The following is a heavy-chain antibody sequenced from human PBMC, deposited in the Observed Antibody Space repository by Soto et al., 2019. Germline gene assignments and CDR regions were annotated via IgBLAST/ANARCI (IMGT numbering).Heavy chain of an antibody. CDR2: MNPNSGNT. D-gene: IGHD2-2*01. CDR3: ARGRDVVVPAARGIDAFDI. Sequence: ASVKVSCKASGYTFTSYDINWVRQATGQGLEWMGWMNPNSGNTGYAQKFQGRVTMTRNTSISTAYMELSSLRSEDTAVYYCARGRDVVVPAARGIDAFDIWGQGTMVTVSS. J-gene: IGHJ3*02. V-gene: IGHV1-8*02. CDR1: GYTFTSYD.